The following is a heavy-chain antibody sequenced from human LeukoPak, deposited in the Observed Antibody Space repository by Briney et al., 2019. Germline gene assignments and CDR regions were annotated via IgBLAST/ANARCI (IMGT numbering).Heavy chain of an antibody. Sequence: GGSLGLSCAASGFSFSDYWMHWVRQAPGEGLVWVSRINSDGSSTSYADSVKGRFTISRDNAKNTLYLQMNSLRAVDTAVYYCARVAIAAAQGRGSFNWFDPWGQGTLVTVSS. CDR3: ARVAIAAAQGRGSFNWFDP. CDR2: INSDGSST. CDR1: GFSFSDYW. V-gene: IGHV3-74*01. D-gene: IGHD6-13*01. J-gene: IGHJ5*02.